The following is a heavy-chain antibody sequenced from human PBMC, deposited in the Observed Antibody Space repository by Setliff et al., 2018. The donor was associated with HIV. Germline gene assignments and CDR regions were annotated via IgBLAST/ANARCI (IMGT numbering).Heavy chain of an antibody. Sequence: GASVKVSCKASGGTFNNLAISWVRQAPGQGLEWMGRINPNTGGTKFAQKFQGSVTMTRDTSISTAYMELRRLRSDDTAVYYCASQFGAYDSSGYEHDAFNIWGQGTMVTVSS. CDR1: GGTFNNLA. V-gene: IGHV1-2*06. CDR3: ASQFGAYDSSGYEHDAFNI. J-gene: IGHJ3*02. D-gene: IGHD3-22*01. CDR2: INPNTGGT.